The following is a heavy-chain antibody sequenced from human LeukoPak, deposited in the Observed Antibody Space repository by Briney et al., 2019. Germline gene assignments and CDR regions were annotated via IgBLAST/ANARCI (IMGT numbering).Heavy chain of an antibody. V-gene: IGHV4-39*02. D-gene: IGHD6-6*01. CDR1: GGSISSSSYY. CDR3: ARDWGVGGRPGYMDV. J-gene: IGHJ6*03. CDR2: IYYSGST. Sequence: SETLSLTCTVSGGSISSSSYYWGWIRQPPGKGLEWIGSIYYSGSTYYNPSLKSRVTISVDTSKNQFSLKLSSVTAADTAVYYCARDWGVGGRPGYMDVWGKGTTVTVSS.